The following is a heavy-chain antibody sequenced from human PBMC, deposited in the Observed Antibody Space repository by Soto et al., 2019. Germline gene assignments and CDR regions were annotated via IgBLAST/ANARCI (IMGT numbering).Heavy chain of an antibody. CDR2: ICDSGGTI. CDR3: WKGSGNIRPYGMDV. CDR1: GFTFSNHA. Sequence: GGSLRLSCAAAGFTFSNHAMSWVRQAPGKGLEWVSTICDSGGTIYYADSVKGRFTISRDNSKNALWLQMNSLRAEDTALYYCWKGSGNIRPYGMDVWGQGTTVTVSS. V-gene: IGHV3-23*01. J-gene: IGHJ6*02.